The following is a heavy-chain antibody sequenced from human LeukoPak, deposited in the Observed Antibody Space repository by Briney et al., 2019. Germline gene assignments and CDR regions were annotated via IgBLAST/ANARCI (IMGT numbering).Heavy chain of an antibody. D-gene: IGHD2-2*01. CDR2: INAGNGNT. V-gene: IGHV1-3*01. CDR1: GYTFTNYA. CDR3: ARAPRGNSGYCSSLSCTDHRYNWFDP. Sequence: ASVKVSCKASGYTFTNYAMHWVRQAPGQRLEWMGWINAGNGNTKYSQKFQGRVTITRDTSASTAYMEVSSLRSEDTAVYYCARAPRGNSGYCSSLSCTDHRYNWFDPWGQGTLVTVSS. J-gene: IGHJ5*02.